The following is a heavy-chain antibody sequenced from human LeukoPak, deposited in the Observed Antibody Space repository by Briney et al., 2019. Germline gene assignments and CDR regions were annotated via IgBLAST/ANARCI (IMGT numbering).Heavy chain of an antibody. Sequence: PSETLSLTCTVSGGSVSSGSYYWSWIRQPPGKGLEWIAFIYYSGSTNYNPSLKSRVTISVDTSKNQFSLKLSSVTAADTAVYYCASWFDPWGQGTLVTVSS. CDR2: IYYSGST. CDR3: ASWFDP. J-gene: IGHJ5*02. CDR1: GGSVSSGSYY. V-gene: IGHV4-61*01.